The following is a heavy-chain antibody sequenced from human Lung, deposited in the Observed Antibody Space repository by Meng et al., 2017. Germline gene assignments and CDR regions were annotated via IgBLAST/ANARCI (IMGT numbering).Heavy chain of an antibody. D-gene: IGHD6-13*01. V-gene: IGHV1-18*01. CDR1: GYPLSADG. Sequence: VHLMPAGAGVTQPVRLRQSSSQAPGYPLSADGIMWVRQAPGIGLEHVGGIGGFNGYTNYAQKFQGTVSMTTDTSSSTAYMEVRSLRSDATAVYYCAAPGRFAEAGFDYWGQGTLVTVSS. J-gene: IGHJ4*02. CDR2: IGGFNGYT. CDR3: AAPGRFAEAGFDY.